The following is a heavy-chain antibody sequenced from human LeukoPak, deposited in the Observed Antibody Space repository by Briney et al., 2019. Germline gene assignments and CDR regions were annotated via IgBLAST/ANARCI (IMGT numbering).Heavy chain of an antibody. V-gene: IGHV3-23*01. CDR1: GFTFSSYA. CDR3: AKAPSYYKGLDV. Sequence: GGSLRLSCAASGFTFSSYAMTWVRQAPGKGLEWVSAIGGSGGGTYYADSVKGRFTISRDNSKDTLFLQMNSLRAEDTAVYYCAKAPSYYKGLDVWGQGTTVTVSS. CDR2: IGGSGGGT. J-gene: IGHJ6*02.